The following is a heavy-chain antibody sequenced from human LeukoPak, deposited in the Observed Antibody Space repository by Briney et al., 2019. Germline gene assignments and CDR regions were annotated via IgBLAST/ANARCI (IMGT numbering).Heavy chain of an antibody. CDR1: GFTFSSYW. CDR3: ARVRRDLVRDY. V-gene: IGHV3-7*01. D-gene: IGHD2-2*01. Sequence: PGGSLRLSCAASGFTFSSYWMSWVRQALGKGLEWVANINQVGGETYHVDSVKGRFTISRDNAKNSLYLQMNSLRAEDTAVYLCARVRRDLVRDYWGQGTLVTVSS. CDR2: INQVGGET. J-gene: IGHJ4*02.